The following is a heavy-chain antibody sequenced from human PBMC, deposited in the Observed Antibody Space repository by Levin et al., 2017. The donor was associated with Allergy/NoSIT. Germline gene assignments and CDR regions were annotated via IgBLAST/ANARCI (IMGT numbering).Heavy chain of an antibody. Sequence: PGGSLRLSCEASGFIFSSYWMTWVRQGPGKGLECVASIKEDGTEKNYVDSVKGRFTISRDNARSSLYLQMNSLRVEDTAVYYCAKVAGGHTSGYYNDAFDIWGQGTMVTVSS. CDR2: IKEDGTEK. V-gene: IGHV3-7*01. CDR3: AKVAGGHTSGYYNDAFDI. J-gene: IGHJ3*02. D-gene: IGHD3-22*01. CDR1: GFIFSSYW.